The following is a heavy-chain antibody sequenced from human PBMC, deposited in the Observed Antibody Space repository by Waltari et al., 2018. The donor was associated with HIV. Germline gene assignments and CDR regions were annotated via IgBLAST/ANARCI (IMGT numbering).Heavy chain of an antibody. J-gene: IGHJ4*02. Sequence: QVQLVESGGGVVQPGRYLRLSCAASGFTFSSYGMHWVRQAPGKGLEWVAVISYDGSNKYYADSVKGRFTISRDNSKNTLYLQMNSLRAEDTAVYYCAKGSAPGNFDYWGQGTLVTVSS. D-gene: IGHD6-13*01. V-gene: IGHV3-30*18. CDR2: ISYDGSNK. CDR1: GFTFSSYG. CDR3: AKGSAPGNFDY.